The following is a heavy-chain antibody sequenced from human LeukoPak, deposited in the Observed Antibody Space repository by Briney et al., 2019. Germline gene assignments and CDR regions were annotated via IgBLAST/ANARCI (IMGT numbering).Heavy chain of an antibody. Sequence: GGSLRLSCAASGLTVSSTYMTWVRQAPGKGLEWVSLIYSGGSTIYADSVKGRFTISRDNSKNTVYLQMNSLRAEDTAVYYCARGWARDGYNRGEFDYWGQGTLVTVSS. D-gene: IGHD5-24*01. CDR2: IYSGGST. V-gene: IGHV3-66*01. J-gene: IGHJ4*02. CDR3: ARGWARDGYNRGEFDY. CDR1: GLTVSSTY.